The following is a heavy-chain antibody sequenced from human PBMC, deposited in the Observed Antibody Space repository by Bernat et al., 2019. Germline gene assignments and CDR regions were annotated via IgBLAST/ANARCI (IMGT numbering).Heavy chain of an antibody. V-gene: IGHV3-48*02. CDR1: GFTFSTYS. Sequence: EVQLVEPGGGLVQPGGSLRLSCAASGFTFSTYSMNWVRQAPGKGLEWVSYISRSSTTIYYADSVKGRFTISRDNAKNSLYLQMNSLRDEDTAVYYCARDGAVTTYYYYMDVWGKGTTVTVSS. CDR2: ISRSSTTI. D-gene: IGHD4-17*01. J-gene: IGHJ6*03. CDR3: ARDGAVTTYYYYMDV.